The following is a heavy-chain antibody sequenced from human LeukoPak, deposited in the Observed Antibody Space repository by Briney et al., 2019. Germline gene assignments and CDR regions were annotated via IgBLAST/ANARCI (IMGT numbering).Heavy chain of an antibody. D-gene: IGHD2-2*01. CDR3: ATDQYHLPDY. CDR2: ISGDGSST. CDR1: GFTFSSYA. Sequence: GGSLRLSCAASGFTFSSYAMSWVRQAPGKGLEWVSTISGDGSSTYYADSVKGRFTVSKDNSKNTLYLQMNSLRAEDTAVYYCATDQYHLPDYWGQGTLVTVSS. V-gene: IGHV3-23*01. J-gene: IGHJ4*02.